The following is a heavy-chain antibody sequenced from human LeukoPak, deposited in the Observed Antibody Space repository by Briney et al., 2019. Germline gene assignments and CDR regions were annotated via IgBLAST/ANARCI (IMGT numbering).Heavy chain of an antibody. V-gene: IGHV3-74*01. CDR2: INSDGSRT. D-gene: IGHD3-3*01. Sequence: GGSLRLSCAASGFTFSSYWMHWVPQATGKGLVWVSRINSDGSRTSYADSVKGRFTISRDNAKITLYLQMNSVRAEDTNVYNGAREEVLGFLGWTSGGFDHWGQGTLVSVSS. CDR1: GFTFSSYW. J-gene: IGHJ4*02. CDR3: AREEVLGFLGWTSGGFDH.